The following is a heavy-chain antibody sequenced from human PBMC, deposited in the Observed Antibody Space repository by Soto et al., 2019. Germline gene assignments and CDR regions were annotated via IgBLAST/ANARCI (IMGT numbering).Heavy chain of an antibody. CDR2: ISGSGGST. D-gene: IGHD2-15*01. CDR1: GFTFSSYA. Sequence: GGSLRLSCAASGFTFSSYAMSWVRQAPGKGLEWVSAISGSGGSTYYADSVKGRFTISRDNSKNTLYLQMNSLRAEDTAVYYCAKCPEGGSPGYYGMDVWGQGTTVTVSS. J-gene: IGHJ6*02. CDR3: AKCPEGGSPGYYGMDV. V-gene: IGHV3-23*01.